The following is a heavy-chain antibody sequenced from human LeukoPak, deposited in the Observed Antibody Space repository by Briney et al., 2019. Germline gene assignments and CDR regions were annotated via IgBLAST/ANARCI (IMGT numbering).Heavy chain of an antibody. D-gene: IGHD2-2*03. Sequence: GASVKVSCKAAGYTFTSYDINWVRQATGRGLEWMGWMNPNSGNTGYAQKFQGRVTMTRNTSISTAYMELSSLRSEDTAVYYCARGPPDGYCSSTSCYWSWFDPWDQGTLVTVSS. CDR3: ARGPPDGYCSSTSCYWSWFDP. V-gene: IGHV1-8*01. J-gene: IGHJ5*02. CDR2: MNPNSGNT. CDR1: GYTFTSYD.